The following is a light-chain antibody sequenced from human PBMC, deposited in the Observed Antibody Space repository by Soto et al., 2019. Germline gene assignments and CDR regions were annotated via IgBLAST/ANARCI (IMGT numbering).Light chain of an antibody. CDR3: QQRSTWPQT. CDR1: QSVXNY. Sequence: EIVLTQSPATLSLXXGERATLSCRASQSVXNYLDWYQQKPGQAPRLLIYESSNXATGIPARFSGSGSGTDFSLTISSLEPEDFAVYYCQQRSTWPQTFGQGTKVDIK. CDR2: ESS. J-gene: IGKJ1*01. V-gene: IGKV3-11*01.